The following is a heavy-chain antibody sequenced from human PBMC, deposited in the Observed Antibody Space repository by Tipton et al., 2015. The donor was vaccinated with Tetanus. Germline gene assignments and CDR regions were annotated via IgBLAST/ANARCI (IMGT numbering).Heavy chain of an antibody. Sequence: SLRLSCAASGFTVSSNYMSWVRQAPGKGLEWVSVIYSGGSTYYADSVKGRFTISRDNSKNTLYLQMNSLRAEDTAVYYCARGWHSDPEGYCSGGTPLDYWGQGTLVTVSS. CDR2: IYSGGST. D-gene: IGHD2-15*01. V-gene: IGHV3-53*01. CDR3: ARGWHSDPEGYCSGGTPLDY. CDR1: GFTVSSNY. J-gene: IGHJ4*02.